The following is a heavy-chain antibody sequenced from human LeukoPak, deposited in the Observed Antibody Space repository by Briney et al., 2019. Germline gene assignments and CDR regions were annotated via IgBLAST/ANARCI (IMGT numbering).Heavy chain of an antibody. Sequence: GGSLRLSCAASGFTFSSYAMSWVRQAPGKGLDGVSAISGSGGSTYYADSVKGRFTISRDNSKNTLYLQMNSLRAEDTAVYYCANRVVVAATNWFDPWGQGTLVTVSS. J-gene: IGHJ5*02. V-gene: IGHV3-23*01. D-gene: IGHD2-15*01. CDR3: ANRVVVAATNWFDP. CDR1: GFTFSSYA. CDR2: ISGSGGST.